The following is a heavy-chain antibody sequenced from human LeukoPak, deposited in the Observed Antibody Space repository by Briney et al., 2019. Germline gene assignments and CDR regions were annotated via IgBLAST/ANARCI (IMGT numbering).Heavy chain of an antibody. CDR1: GDSISTSSYY. J-gene: IGHJ4*02. CDR2: IYYSGST. CDR3: ARSYYYDYRQIDY. V-gene: IGHV4-39*01. D-gene: IGHD3-22*01. Sequence: SETLSLTCTVSGDSISTSSYYWGWIRQPPGKGLEWLGSIYYSGSTYYNPSLKSRVTISVDTSKNRFSLNLYSVTAADTAVFYCARSYYYDYRQIDYWGQGTLVTVSS.